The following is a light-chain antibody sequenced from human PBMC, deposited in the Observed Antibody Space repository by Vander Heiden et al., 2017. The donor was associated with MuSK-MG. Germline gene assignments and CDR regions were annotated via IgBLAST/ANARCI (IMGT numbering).Light chain of an antibody. V-gene: IGKV1-5*03. Sequence: DIQVTQSPSTLSASVGDRVTITCRTSQPISYWLAWYQQKPGLAPKLLIYKASILESGVPSNFSGSGSGTEFTLTISSLQPDDFATYYCQQEDSYSWTFGQGTKVEIK. CDR1: QPISYW. CDR2: KAS. J-gene: IGKJ1*01. CDR3: QQEDSYSWT.